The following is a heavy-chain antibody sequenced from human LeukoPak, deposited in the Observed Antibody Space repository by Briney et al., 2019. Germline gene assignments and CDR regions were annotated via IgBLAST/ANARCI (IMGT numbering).Heavy chain of an antibody. J-gene: IGHJ2*01. CDR1: GFTVSSYY. Sequence: PGGSLRLSCAASGFTVSSYYMYWVRQVPAKGLEWLSVIYSGGSTYYADSVKGRFTISRDNSKNTLYLQMNSLRAEDTAVYYCARDLGLYWYFDLWGRGTLVTVSS. D-gene: IGHD7-27*01. CDR3: ARDLGLYWYFDL. V-gene: IGHV3-66*01. CDR2: IYSGGST.